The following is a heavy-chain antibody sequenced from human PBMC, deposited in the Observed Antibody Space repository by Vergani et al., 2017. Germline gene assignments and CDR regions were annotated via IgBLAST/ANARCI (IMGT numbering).Heavy chain of an antibody. CDR1: GGSISSGSYY. CDR2: FYTGGGT. V-gene: IGHV4-61*02. J-gene: IGHJ6*02. CDR3: ARDPLYXTTWPFHLLEMDV. D-gene: IGHD6-13*01. Sequence: QVQLQESGPGLVRPSQTLPLTCTVSGGSISSGSYYWSWFRQPAGKGLEWIGRFYTGGGTSYNPSLKSRVTISVDTSKNQFSLQLSSVTAAATAVYYCARDPLYXTTWPFHLLEMDVWGQGTTVTVSS.